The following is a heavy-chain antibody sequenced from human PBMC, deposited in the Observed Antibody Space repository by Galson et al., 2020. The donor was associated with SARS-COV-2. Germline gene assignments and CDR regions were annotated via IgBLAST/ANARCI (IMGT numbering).Heavy chain of an antibody. CDR1: GGSISSYY. Sequence: SETLSLTCTVSGGSISSYYWSWIRQPPGKGLEWIGYIYYSGSTNYNPSLKSRVTISVDTSKNQFSLKLSSVTAADTAVYYCARAYSYYDFWSGYWPATPALYYFDYWGQGTLVTVSS. CDR2: IYYSGST. V-gene: IGHV4-59*01. D-gene: IGHD3-3*01. J-gene: IGHJ4*02. CDR3: ARAYSYYDFWSGYWPATPALYYFDY.